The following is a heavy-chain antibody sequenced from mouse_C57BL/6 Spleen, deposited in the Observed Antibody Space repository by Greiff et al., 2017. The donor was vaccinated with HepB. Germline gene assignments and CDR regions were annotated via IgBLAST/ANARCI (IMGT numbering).Heavy chain of an antibody. J-gene: IGHJ4*01. CDR1: GYTFTSYW. CDR3: ASMITTGYYYAMDY. CDR2: IHPNSGST. V-gene: IGHV1-64*01. Sequence: QVQLQQPGAELVKPGASVKLSCKASGYTFTSYWMHWVKQRPGQGLEWIGMIHPNSGSTNYNEKFKSKATLTVDKSSSTAYMQLSSLTAADSAVYYCASMITTGYYYAMDYWGQGTSVTVAS. D-gene: IGHD2-4*01.